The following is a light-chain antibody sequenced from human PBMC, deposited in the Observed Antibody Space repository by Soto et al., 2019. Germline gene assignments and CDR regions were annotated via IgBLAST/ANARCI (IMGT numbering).Light chain of an antibody. CDR3: QQYNNWWT. J-gene: IGKJ1*01. CDR2: GAS. V-gene: IGKV3-15*01. CDR1: QSVSSN. Sequence: EIVMTQSPATLSVSPGERATLSCRASQSVSSNLAWYQQQPGQAPRLLIYGASTRATGIPARFSSSGSGTEFTLTISSLKSEDFAVYYCQQYNNWWTFGQGTKVEIK.